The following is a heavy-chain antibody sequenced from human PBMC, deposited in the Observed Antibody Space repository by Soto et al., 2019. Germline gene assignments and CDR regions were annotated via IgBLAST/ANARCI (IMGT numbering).Heavy chain of an antibody. V-gene: IGHV3-73*02. D-gene: IGHD6-19*01. CDR3: TRQHLDVPVASAIDY. J-gene: IGHJ4*02. CDR1: GFTFSGST. Sequence: EVQLVESGGGLVQPGGSLKLSCAASGFTFSGSTIHWVRQTSGKGLEWVGRIPSKTNTYATAYAPSVKGRFTISRDDSKNTAYLQMDSLKTEDTAVYYCTRQHLDVPVASAIDYWGQGTLVTVSS. CDR2: IPSKTNTYAT.